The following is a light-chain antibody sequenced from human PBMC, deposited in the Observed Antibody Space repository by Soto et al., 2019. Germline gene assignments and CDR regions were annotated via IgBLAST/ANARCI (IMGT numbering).Light chain of an antibody. CDR2: GAS. CDR1: QSVGSN. V-gene: IGKV3-15*01. Sequence: EIVMTQSPATLSVSPGERATLSCRASQSVGSNLAWYQQKPGQAPRLLIYGASTRATGIPARFSGSGSGTEFTRTISSLQSEDFAIYFCQQYNNWPPDRTFGQGTEVEIK. CDR3: QQYNNWPPDRT. J-gene: IGKJ1*01.